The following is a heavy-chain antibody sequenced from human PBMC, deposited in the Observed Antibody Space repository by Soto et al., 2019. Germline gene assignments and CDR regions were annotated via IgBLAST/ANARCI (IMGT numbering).Heavy chain of an antibody. V-gene: IGHV3-9*01. CDR3: AKDKFGYCSGGSCYAFDI. J-gene: IGHJ3*02. CDR1: GFTFDDYA. Sequence: GGSLRLSCAASGFTFDDYAMHWVRQAPGKGLEWVSGISWNSGSIGYADSVKGRFTISRDNAKNSLYLQMNSLRAEDTALYYCAKDKFGYCSGGSCYAFDIWGQGTMVTVSS. D-gene: IGHD2-15*01. CDR2: ISWNSGSI.